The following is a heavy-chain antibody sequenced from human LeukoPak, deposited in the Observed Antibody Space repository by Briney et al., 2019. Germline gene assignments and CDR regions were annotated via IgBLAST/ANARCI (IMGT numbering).Heavy chain of an antibody. D-gene: IGHD3-10*01. J-gene: IGHJ5*02. CDR1: GGSISSYF. CDR2: ISYNGRT. V-gene: IGHV4-59*01. Sequence: SETLSLTCTVSGGSISSYFWSWIRQPPGKGLEWIGYISYNGRTNYNPSLKSRVIISVDTSKSQFSLNLSSVTAADTAVYYCARDACRGVTQFDPWGQGTLVTVSS. CDR3: ARDACRGVTQFDP.